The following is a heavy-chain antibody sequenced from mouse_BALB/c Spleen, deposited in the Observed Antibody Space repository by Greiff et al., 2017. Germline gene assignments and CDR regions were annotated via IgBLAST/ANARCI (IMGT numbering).Heavy chain of an antibody. CDR3: ARVDGSRTGGFAY. Sequence: EVKLMESGGGLVKPGGSLKLSCAASGFTFSSYAMSWVRQTPEKRLEWVASISSGGSTYYPDSVKGRFTISRDNARNILYLQMSSLRSEDTAMYYCARVDGSRTGGFAYWGQGTLVTVSA. CDR1: GFTFSSYA. J-gene: IGHJ3*01. D-gene: IGHD1-1*01. CDR2: ISSGGST. V-gene: IGHV5-6-5*01.